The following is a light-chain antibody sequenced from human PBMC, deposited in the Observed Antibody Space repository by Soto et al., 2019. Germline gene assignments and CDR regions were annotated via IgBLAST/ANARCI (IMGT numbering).Light chain of an antibody. V-gene: IGLV2-23*03. CDR2: EGS. CDR3: CSYAGISTFVV. CDR1: SSDVGSYNL. Sequence: QAVVTQPASVSGSPGQSITISCTGTSSDVGSYNLVSWYQQHPGKAPKLMIYEGSKRPSGVSNSFSGSKSGNTASLTISGLQAEDEADYYCCSYAGISTFVVFGGGKKLTVL. J-gene: IGLJ2*01.